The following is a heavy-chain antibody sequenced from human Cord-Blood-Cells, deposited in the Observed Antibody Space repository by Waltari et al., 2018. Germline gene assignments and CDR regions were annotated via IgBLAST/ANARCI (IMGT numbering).Heavy chain of an antibody. J-gene: IGHJ3*02. D-gene: IGHD7-27*01. V-gene: IGHV3-30-3*01. CDR2: ISYDGSNK. Sequence: QVQLVESGGGVVQPGRSLRLSCAAPGFTFSRYAMHGVRQAPGKGLEWVAVISYDGSNKYYADSVKGRFTISRDNSKNTLYLQMNSLRAEDTAVYYCARDNWGLGAFDIWGQGTMVTVSS. CDR3: ARDNWGLGAFDI. CDR1: GFTFSRYA.